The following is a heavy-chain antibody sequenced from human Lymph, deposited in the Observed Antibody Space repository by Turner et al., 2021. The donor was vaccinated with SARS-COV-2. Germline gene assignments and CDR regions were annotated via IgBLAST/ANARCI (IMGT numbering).Heavy chain of an antibody. CDR1: GYSFTTYW. J-gene: IGHJ4*02. V-gene: IGHV5-51*01. CDR3: ARREWGGSLGHIDY. CDR2: IYPGDSDT. D-gene: IGHD3-3*01. Sequence: EVQLVQSGAEVTKPGECLKISCRPSGYSFTTYWIGWVRQMHGKGLEWMGIIYPGDSDTRYSPSCQGQVTISADKSISTAYLQWSSLKASDTAMYYCARREWGGSLGHIDYWGQGTLVTVSS.